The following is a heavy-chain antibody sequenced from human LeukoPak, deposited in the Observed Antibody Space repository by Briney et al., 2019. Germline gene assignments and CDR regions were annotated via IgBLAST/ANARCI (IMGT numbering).Heavy chain of an antibody. Sequence: GPLRLSCAASGFRFSSYWMSWVRQAPGKGLEWVANIKLDGSEKNYVDSGKGRFTISRDNTKNSLYLQMNSLRVEDTAVFYCARDQYDTWSRRGNFDSWGQGTLVIVSS. J-gene: IGHJ4*02. CDR2: IKLDGSEK. CDR1: GFRFSSYW. CDR3: ARDQYDTWSRRGNFDS. V-gene: IGHV3-7*03. D-gene: IGHD3-3*01.